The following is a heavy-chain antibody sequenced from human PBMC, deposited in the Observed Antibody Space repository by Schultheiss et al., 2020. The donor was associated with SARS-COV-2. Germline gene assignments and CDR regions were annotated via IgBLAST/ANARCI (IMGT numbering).Heavy chain of an antibody. CDR3: AKDTPYCSSTSCYGWNWFDP. Sequence: GGSLRLSSAASGFTFSSYSMNWVRQAPGKGLEWVSAISGSGGSTYYADSVKGRFTISRDNSKNTLYLQMNSLRAEDTAVYYCAKDTPYCSSTSCYGWNWFDPWGQGTLVTVSS. V-gene: IGHV3-23*01. D-gene: IGHD2-2*01. J-gene: IGHJ5*02. CDR1: GFTFSSYS. CDR2: ISGSGGST.